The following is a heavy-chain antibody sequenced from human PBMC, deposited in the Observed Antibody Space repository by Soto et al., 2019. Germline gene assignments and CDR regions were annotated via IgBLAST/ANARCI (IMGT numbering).Heavy chain of an antibody. J-gene: IGHJ6*02. CDR1: GGTFSSYA. D-gene: IGHD3-22*01. CDR2: IIPIFGTA. Sequence: QVQLVQSGAEVKKPGSSVKVSCKASGGTFSSYAISWVRQAPGQGLEWMGGIIPIFGTANYAQKFQGRVTITADKSTSTAYMELSSLRSDDTAVYYCARDSGITMIVVVPYYYGMDVWGQGTTVTVSS. V-gene: IGHV1-69*06. CDR3: ARDSGITMIVVVPYYYGMDV.